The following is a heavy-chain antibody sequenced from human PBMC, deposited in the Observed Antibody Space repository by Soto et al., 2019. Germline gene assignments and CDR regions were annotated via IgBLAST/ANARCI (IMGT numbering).Heavy chain of an antibody. D-gene: IGHD4-17*01. J-gene: IGHJ5*02. CDR1: GFTFSSYG. V-gene: IGHV3-30*18. CDR3: AKQEAYANWFDP. Sequence: GGSLRLSCAASGFTFSSYGMHWVRQAPGKGLEWVAVISYDGSNKYYADSVKGRFTISRDNSKNTLYLQMNSLRAEDTAVYYCAKQEAYANWFDPWGQGTLVTVSS. CDR2: ISYDGSNK.